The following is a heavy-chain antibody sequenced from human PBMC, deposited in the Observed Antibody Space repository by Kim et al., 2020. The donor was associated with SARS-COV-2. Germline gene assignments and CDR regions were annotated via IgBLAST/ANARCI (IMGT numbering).Heavy chain of an antibody. CDR2: ISGSGGST. CDR3: AKDLTGQNGAYYNYYGMDV. CDR1: GFTFSSYA. Sequence: GGSLRLSCAASGFTFSSYAMSWVRQAPGKGLEWVSAISGSGGSTYYADSVKGRFTISRDNSKNTLYLQMNSLRAEDTAVYYCAKDLTGQNGAYYNYYGMDVWGQGTTVPVSS. J-gene: IGHJ6*02. V-gene: IGHV3-23*01. D-gene: IGHD2-8*01.